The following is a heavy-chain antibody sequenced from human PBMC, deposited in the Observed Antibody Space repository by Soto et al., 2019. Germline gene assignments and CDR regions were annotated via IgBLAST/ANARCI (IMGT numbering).Heavy chain of an antibody. CDR3: ARRDDSSGPFYYGLDV. CDR1: GYTFSDYY. Sequence: ASVKVSCKASGYTFSDYYLHWVRQAPGQGLEWMGWVNPKTGGTDYTQQFQGRVTMTRDTSISTGYMGLRSLRSDDTAMYYCARRDDSSGPFYYGLDVWGQGTTVTVYS. V-gene: IGHV1-2*02. D-gene: IGHD3-22*01. CDR2: VNPKTGGT. J-gene: IGHJ6*02.